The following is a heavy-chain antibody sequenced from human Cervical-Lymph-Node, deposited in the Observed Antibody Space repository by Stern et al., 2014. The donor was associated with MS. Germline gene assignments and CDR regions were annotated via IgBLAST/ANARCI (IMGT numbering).Heavy chain of an antibody. CDR3: ASANCSSTSCPNWFDP. Sequence: VPLVESGPGLVKPSQTLSLTCTVSGGSISSGDYYWSWIRQPPGKGLEWIGYIYYSGSTYYNPSLKSRVTISVDTSKNQFSLKLSSVTAADTAVYYCASANCSSTSCPNWFDPWGQGTLVTVSS. CDR2: IYYSGST. J-gene: IGHJ5*02. CDR1: GGSISSGDYY. V-gene: IGHV4-30-4*01. D-gene: IGHD2-2*01.